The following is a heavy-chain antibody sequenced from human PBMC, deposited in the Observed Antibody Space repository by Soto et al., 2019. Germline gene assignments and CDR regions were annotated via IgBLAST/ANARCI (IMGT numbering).Heavy chain of an antibody. V-gene: IGHV3-23*01. D-gene: IGHD2-2*01. Sequence: EVQLLDSGGGLVQPGGSLRLSCAASGFTFSSYAMSWVRQAPGKGLEWVSVITTSGNNAYYADSVKGRFTISRDNSKNTLYLQVNSLTAEDTALYYCVRVTGKSQRTYYFDQWGRGILVTVSS. CDR3: VRVTGKSQRTYYFDQ. J-gene: IGHJ4*02. CDR2: ITTSGNNA. CDR1: GFTFSSYA.